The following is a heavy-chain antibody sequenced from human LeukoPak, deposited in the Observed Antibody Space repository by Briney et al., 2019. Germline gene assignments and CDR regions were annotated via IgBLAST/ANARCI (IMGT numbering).Heavy chain of an antibody. V-gene: IGHV3-21*04. J-gene: IGHJ4*02. CDR2: ISGSSSYI. Sequence: GGSLRLSCAASGFTFSSYEMNWVRQAPGKGLEWVSSISGSSSYIYYADSVKGRFTISRDSSKNTLYLQMNSLRAGDAAVYYCAKAPVTTCSGAYCYPFDYWSQGTLVTVSS. CDR3: AKAPVTTCSGAYCYPFDY. CDR1: GFTFSSYE. D-gene: IGHD2-15*01.